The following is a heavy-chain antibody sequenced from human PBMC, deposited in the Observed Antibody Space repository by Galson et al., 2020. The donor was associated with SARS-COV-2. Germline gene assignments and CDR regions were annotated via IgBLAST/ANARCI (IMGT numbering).Heavy chain of an antibody. J-gene: IGHJ4*02. CDR3: ARAAQTYYDFWSGYYNAPHFDY. V-gene: IGHV4-59*01. Sequence: SATLSLTCTVSGGSISSYYWSWLRQPPGKGLEWIGYIYYSGSTNYNPSLKSRVTISVDTSKKQFSLKLSSVTAADTAVYYCARAAQTYYDFWSGYYNAPHFDYWGQGTLVTVSS. CDR2: IYYSGST. D-gene: IGHD3-3*01. CDR1: GGSISSYY.